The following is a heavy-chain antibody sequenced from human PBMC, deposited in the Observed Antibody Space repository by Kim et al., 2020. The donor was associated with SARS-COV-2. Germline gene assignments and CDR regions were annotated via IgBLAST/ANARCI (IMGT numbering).Heavy chain of an antibody. CDR1: GFTFSSYG. CDR2: ISYDGSNK. CDR3: ARVTLWFGEFLGYYYGMDV. D-gene: IGHD3-10*01. Sequence: GGSLRLSCAASGFTFSSYGMHWVRQAPGKGLEWVAVISYDGSNKYYADSVKGRFTISRDNSKNTLYLQMNSLRAEDTAVYYCARVTLWFGEFLGYYYGMDVWGQGTTVTVSS. J-gene: IGHJ6*02. V-gene: IGHV3-33*05.